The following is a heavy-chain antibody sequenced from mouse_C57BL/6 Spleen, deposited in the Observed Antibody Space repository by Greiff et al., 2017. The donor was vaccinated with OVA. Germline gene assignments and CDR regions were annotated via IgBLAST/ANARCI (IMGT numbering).Heavy chain of an antibody. CDR1: GFTFSSYG. CDR2: ISSGGSYT. CDR3: ARHSTVVGPFAY. V-gene: IGHV5-6*01. D-gene: IGHD1-1*01. Sequence: EVKLVESGGDLVKPGGSLKLSCAASGFTFSSYGMSWVRQTPDKRLEWVATISSGGSYTYYPDSVKGRFTISRDNAKNTLYLQMSSLKSEDTAMYYCARHSTVVGPFAYWGQGTLVTVSA. J-gene: IGHJ3*01.